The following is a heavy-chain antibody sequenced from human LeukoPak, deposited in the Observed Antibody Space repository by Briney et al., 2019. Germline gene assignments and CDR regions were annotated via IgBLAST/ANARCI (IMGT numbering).Heavy chain of an antibody. CDR2: IAPSDSYT. V-gene: IGHV5-10-1*01. D-gene: IGHD3-22*01. CDR1: GYSSPSYW. CDR3: VRQPPGVYDTTQNWFDP. Sequence: GESLRISCKVSGYSSPSYWITWVRQVSGKGLEWMGRIAPSDSYTNYNPSFEGHVTMSVEKSITTVYLQWSSLKASDTAMYYCVRQPPGVYDTTQNWFDPWGQGTLVTVSS. J-gene: IGHJ5*02.